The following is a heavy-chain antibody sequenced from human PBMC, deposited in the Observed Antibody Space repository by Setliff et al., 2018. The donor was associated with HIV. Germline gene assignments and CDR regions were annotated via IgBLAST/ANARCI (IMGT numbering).Heavy chain of an antibody. J-gene: IGHJ4*02. V-gene: IGHV4-59*01. CDR2: IYYSGST. D-gene: IGHD3-10*01. CDR1: GDSISSYY. CDR3: AREKEKLWFEELSHGDFDC. Sequence: LSLTCTVSGDSISSYYWSWIRQPPGKGLEWIGYIYYSGSTNYNPSLKSRVTISVDTSKNQLSLKLSSVTAADTAVYYCAREKEKLWFEELSHGDFDCWGQGTLVTVSS.